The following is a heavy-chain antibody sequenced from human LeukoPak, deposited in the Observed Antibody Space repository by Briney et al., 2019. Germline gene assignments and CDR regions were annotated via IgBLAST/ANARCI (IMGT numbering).Heavy chain of an antibody. CDR1: GYTFTGYY. CDR2: INPNSGGT. V-gene: IGHV1-2*02. J-gene: IGHJ6*03. CDR3: ARAVSSGWESYYYYMDV. Sequence: ASVKVSCKASGYTFTGYYMHWVRQAPGQGLEWMGWINPNSGGTNYAQKFEGRVTMTRDTSISTAYMELGRLRSDATAVYYCARAVSSGWESYYYYMDVWGKGTTVTVSS. D-gene: IGHD6-19*01.